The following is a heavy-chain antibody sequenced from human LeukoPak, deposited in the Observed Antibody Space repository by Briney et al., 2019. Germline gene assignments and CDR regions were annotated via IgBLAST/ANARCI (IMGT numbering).Heavy chain of an antibody. CDR3: ARVGVVGNLVDY. CDR1: GYTFTGYY. V-gene: IGHV1-2*02. D-gene: IGHD1-26*01. Sequence: ASVKVSCKASGYTFTGYYMHWVRQAPGQVLEWMGWINPNSGGTNYAQKFQGRVTMTRDTSISTAYMELSRLRSDDTAVYYCARVGVVGNLVDYWGQGTLVTVSS. CDR2: INPNSGGT. J-gene: IGHJ4*02.